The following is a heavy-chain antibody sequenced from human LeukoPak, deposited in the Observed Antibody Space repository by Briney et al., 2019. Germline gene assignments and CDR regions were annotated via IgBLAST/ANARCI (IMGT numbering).Heavy chain of an antibody. V-gene: IGHV3-23*01. CDR2: ISGSGGST. CDR1: GLXLGSYA. D-gene: IGHD2-15*01. CDR3: AKGRCSGGSCYGRGFDY. Sequence: GGSLRLSCAASGLXLGSYAISWVRQAPGKGLQWVSAISGSGGSTYYADSVKGRFTISRDNSKNTLYLQMNSLRAEDTAVYYCAKGRCSGGSCYGRGFDYWGQGTLVTVSS. J-gene: IGHJ4*02.